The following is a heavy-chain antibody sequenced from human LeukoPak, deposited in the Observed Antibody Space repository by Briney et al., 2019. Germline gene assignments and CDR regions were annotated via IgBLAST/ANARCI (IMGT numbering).Heavy chain of an antibody. J-gene: IGHJ4*02. CDR1: GFTFSSYG. CDR2: ISYDGSNK. Sequence: QPGGSLRLSCAASGFTFSSYGMHWVRQAPGKGLEWVAVISYDGSNKYYADSVKGRFTISRDNSKNTLYLQMNSLRAEDTAVYYCAKSEGSLITGFDYWGQGTLVTVSS. D-gene: IGHD1-14*01. V-gene: IGHV3-30*18. CDR3: AKSEGSLITGFDY.